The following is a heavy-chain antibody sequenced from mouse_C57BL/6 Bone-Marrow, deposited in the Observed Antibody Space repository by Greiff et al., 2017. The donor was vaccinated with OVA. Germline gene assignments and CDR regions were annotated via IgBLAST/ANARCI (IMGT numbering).Heavy chain of an antibody. Sequence: QVQLQQSGAELVRPGTSVKMSCKASGYTFTNYWIGWAKQRPGHGLEWIGDIYPGGGYTNYNEKFKGKATLTADKSSSTAYMQFSSLTSEDSAIYYCARDYGCYFDVWGTGTTVTVSS. CDR1: GYTFTNYW. V-gene: IGHV1-63*01. J-gene: IGHJ1*03. D-gene: IGHD1-1*01. CDR2: IYPGGGYT. CDR3: ARDYGCYFDV.